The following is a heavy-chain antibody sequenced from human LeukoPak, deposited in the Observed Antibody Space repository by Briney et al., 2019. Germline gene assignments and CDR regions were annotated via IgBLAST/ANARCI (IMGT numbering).Heavy chain of an antibody. CDR1: GYTFTRYD. CDR2: INLNSGGT. V-gene: IGHV1-18*01. D-gene: IGHD5-18*01. Sequence: ASVEVSCTASGYTFTRYDINWVRQATGQGLEWMGWINLNSGGTNYAQKLQGRVTMTTDTSTSTAYMELRSLRSDDTAVYYCARVRIQLWFPLDYWGQGTLVTVSS. J-gene: IGHJ4*02. CDR3: ARVRIQLWFPLDY.